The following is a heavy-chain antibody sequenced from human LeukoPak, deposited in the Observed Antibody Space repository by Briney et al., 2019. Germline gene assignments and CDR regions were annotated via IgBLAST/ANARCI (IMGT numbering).Heavy chain of an antibody. J-gene: IGHJ4*02. D-gene: IGHD2-8*01. Sequence: SETLSLTCTLSGYSISSGYYWGWIRQPPGKGREWIGSIYHSGSTYYNPSLKSRVTISVDTSKNQFSLKLSSVTAADTAVYYCARAPNPRRFDYWGQGTLVTVYS. CDR2: IYHSGST. CDR1: GYSISSGYY. CDR3: ARAPNPRRFDY. V-gene: IGHV4-38-2*02.